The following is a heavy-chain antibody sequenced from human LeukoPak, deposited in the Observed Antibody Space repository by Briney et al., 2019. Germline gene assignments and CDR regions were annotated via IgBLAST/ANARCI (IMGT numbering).Heavy chain of an antibody. Sequence: NPGRSLRLSCAASGFTFSSDWMSWVRQAPGKGLEWVANIKQDGSEKYYVDSVKGRFTISRDNAKNLLYLQMNSLRAEDTAVYYCASRYSSSSWATPYFDYWGQGTLVTVSS. CDR1: GFTFSSDW. CDR3: ASRYSSSSWATPYFDY. J-gene: IGHJ4*02. D-gene: IGHD6-6*01. V-gene: IGHV3-7*01. CDR2: IKQDGSEK.